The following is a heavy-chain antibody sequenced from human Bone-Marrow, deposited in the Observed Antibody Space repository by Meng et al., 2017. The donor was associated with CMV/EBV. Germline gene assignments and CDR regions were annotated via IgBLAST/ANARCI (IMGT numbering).Heavy chain of an antibody. CDR3: ARLGATRYDFWSGYDSPFDY. J-gene: IGHJ4*02. D-gene: IGHD3-3*01. CDR1: GFTFSDYY. Sequence: ESLKISCAASGFTFSDYYMSWIRQPPGKGLEWIGSIYYSGSTYYNPSLKSRVTISVDTSKNQFSLKLSSVTAADTAVYYCARLGATRYDFWSGYDSPFDYWGQGTLVTVSS. V-gene: IGHV4-39*01. CDR2: IYYSGST.